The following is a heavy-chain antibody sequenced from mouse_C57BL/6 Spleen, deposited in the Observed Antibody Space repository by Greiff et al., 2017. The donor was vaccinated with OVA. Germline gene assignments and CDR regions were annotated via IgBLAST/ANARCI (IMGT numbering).Heavy chain of an antibody. Sequence: VKLMESGPELVKPGASVKISCKASGYAFSSSWMNWVKQRPGKGLEWIGRIYPGDGDTNYNGKFKGKATLTADKSSSTAYMQLSSLTSEDSAVYFCARYDSLYAMDYWGQGTSVTVSS. V-gene: IGHV1-82*01. CDR2: IYPGDGDT. CDR3: ARYDSLYAMDY. D-gene: IGHD6-1*01. J-gene: IGHJ4*01. CDR1: GYAFSSSW.